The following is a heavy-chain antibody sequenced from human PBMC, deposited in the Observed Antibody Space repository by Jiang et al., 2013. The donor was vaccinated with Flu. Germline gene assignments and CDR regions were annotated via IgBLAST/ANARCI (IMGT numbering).Heavy chain of an antibody. D-gene: IGHD3-3*01. Sequence: KPTQTLTLTCTFSGFSLTTTGVGVGWIRQPPGKALEWLALIYWNDNERYRPSLQYRLSVTKDTSKNXVVLRLTNMDPVDTATYYCAHIRLFWSWLPRFDYWGLGSGSPSPQ. CDR1: GFSLTTTGVG. CDR3: AHIRLFWSWLPRFDY. V-gene: IGHV2-5*01. J-gene: IGHJ4*02. CDR2: IYWNDNE.